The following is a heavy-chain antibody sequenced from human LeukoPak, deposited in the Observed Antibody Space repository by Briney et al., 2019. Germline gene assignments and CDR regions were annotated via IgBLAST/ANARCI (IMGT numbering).Heavy chain of an antibody. CDR3: ARGTIFPYYFDY. Sequence: GGSLRLSCSASGFKFSSYSMKWVRQAPGKGLEWVSFISTSSSYIYYADSLKGRFTISRDNAKKSLYMQMNSLRDEETAVYYCARGTIFPYYFDYWGQGTLVTVSS. D-gene: IGHD2/OR15-2a*01. V-gene: IGHV3-21*01. CDR2: ISTSSSYI. J-gene: IGHJ4*02. CDR1: GFKFSSYS.